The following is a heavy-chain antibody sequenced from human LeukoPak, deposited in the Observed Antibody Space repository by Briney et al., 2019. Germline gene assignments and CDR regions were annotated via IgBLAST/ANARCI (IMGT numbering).Heavy chain of an antibody. V-gene: IGHV3-21*01. CDR1: GFTFSSYS. Sequence: GGSLRLSCAASGFTFSSYSMNWVRQAPGKGLEWVSSISSSSSYIYYADSVKGRFTISRDNAKNSLYLQMNSLRAEDTAVYYCARDIEEGGYSGYDLNYWGQGTLVTVSS. CDR2: ISSSSSYI. J-gene: IGHJ4*02. CDR3: ARDIEEGGYSGYDLNY. D-gene: IGHD5-12*01.